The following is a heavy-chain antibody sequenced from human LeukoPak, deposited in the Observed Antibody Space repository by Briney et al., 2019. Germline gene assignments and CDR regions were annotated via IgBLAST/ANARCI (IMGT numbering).Heavy chain of an antibody. CDR1: GFTFSSYG. D-gene: IGHD2-2*01. Sequence: GGSLRLSCGASGFTFSSYGLHWVRQAPGKGLEWVAVISYDGSNKYYADSVKGRFTISRDNSKNTLYVQMSSLRAEDTAVYYCARPLGYCSSISCSILGYWGQGTLVTVSS. CDR3: ARPLGYCSSISCSILGY. V-gene: IGHV3-30-3*01. J-gene: IGHJ4*02. CDR2: ISYDGSNK.